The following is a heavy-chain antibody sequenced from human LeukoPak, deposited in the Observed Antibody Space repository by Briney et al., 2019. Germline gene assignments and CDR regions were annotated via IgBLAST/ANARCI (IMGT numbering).Heavy chain of an antibody. CDR2: ISSNGKTI. CDR1: GFTFSTYD. D-gene: IGHD1/OR15-1a*01. V-gene: IGHV3-48*03. J-gene: IGHJ4*02. Sequence: GGSLRLSCAASGFTFSTYDMYWVRQAPGKGLEWVSYISSNGKTIDYADSVKGRFTISRDNAKNSPLLEMNSLRSEDTAVYYCARDWNSGLDYWGQGTLVTVSS. CDR3: ARDWNSGLDY.